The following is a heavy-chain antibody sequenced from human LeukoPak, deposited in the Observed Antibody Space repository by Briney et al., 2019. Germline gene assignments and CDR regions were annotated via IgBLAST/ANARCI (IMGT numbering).Heavy chain of an antibody. V-gene: IGHV1-69*05. CDR2: IIPIFGTA. CDR3: ARSNYYDSSGYYYRKAFDI. D-gene: IGHD3-22*01. J-gene: IGHJ3*02. Sequence: SVKVSCKASGGTFSSYAISWVRQAPGQGLEWMGGIIPIFGTANYAQKFQGRVTITTDESTSAAYMELSSLRSEDTAVYYCARSNYYDSSGYYYRKAFDIWGQGTMVTVSS. CDR1: GGTFSSYA.